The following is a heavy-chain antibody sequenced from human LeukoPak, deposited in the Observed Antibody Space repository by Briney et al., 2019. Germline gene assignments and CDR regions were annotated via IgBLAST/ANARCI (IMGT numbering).Heavy chain of an antibody. Sequence: GGSLRLSCAASGFLFTTYAMHWVRQAPGKGLEWVAIISYDGNYRNYADPVKGRFTISRDNSKNTLYLQMNSLGAEDTAVYYCTRPAPPGGIVYGFHIWGQGTMVTVSS. CDR2: ISYDGNYR. J-gene: IGHJ3*02. V-gene: IGHV3-30*03. CDR3: TRPAPPGGIVYGFHI. CDR1: GFLFTTYA. D-gene: IGHD3-16*02.